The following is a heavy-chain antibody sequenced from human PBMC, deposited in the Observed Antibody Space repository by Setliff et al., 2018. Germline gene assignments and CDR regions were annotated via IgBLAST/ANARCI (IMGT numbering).Heavy chain of an antibody. V-gene: IGHV3-48*01. Sequence: GGSLRLSCAASGFTFSSYWMNWVRQAPGKGLEWVSYISSSSSTIYYADSVKGRFTISRDNAKNSLYLQMNSLRAEDTAVYYCARDRGSGSYFLRYFDYWGQGTLVTVSS. D-gene: IGHD1-26*01. CDR3: ARDRGSGSYFLRYFDY. J-gene: IGHJ4*02. CDR2: ISSSSSTI. CDR1: GFTFSSYW.